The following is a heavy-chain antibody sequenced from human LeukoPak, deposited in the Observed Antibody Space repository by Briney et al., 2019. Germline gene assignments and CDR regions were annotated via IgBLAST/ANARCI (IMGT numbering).Heavy chain of an antibody. Sequence: GASVKVSCTAAGYIFTSYGISWVRQAPGPGLEWMGWINSYNVNKNYSQKLLCRVTMTTDTSTSTAYMELRSLRSDDTALYYCARDGYSYGDAPDYWGQGTLVTVSS. CDR3: ARDGYSYGDAPDY. J-gene: IGHJ4*02. CDR2: INSYNVNK. V-gene: IGHV1-18*01. D-gene: IGHD4-17*01. CDR1: GYIFTSYG.